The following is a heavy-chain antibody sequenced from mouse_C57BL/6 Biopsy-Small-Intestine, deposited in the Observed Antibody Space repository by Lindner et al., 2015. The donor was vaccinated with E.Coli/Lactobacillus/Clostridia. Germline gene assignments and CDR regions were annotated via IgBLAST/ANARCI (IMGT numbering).Heavy chain of an antibody. CDR2: INAGNGNT. CDR1: GYTFTNYA. CDR3: ARNGHIYVGNWFDP. D-gene: IGHD4-1*02. V-gene: IGHV1-84*02. Sequence: SVKVSCKASGYTFTNYAIHWVRQAPGQRLEWMGWINAGNGNTRYSQKFQGRVTITRDTSASTAYMELSSLRSEDTAVYYCARNGHIYVGNWFDPWGQGTLVTVSS. J-gene: IGHJ4*01.